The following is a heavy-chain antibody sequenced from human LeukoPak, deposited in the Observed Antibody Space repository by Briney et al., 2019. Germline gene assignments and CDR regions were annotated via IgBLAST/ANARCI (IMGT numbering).Heavy chain of an antibody. Sequence: SETLSLTCNVSGGSIRGYYWSWIRQPPGKGLEWIGEINHSGSTNYNPSLKSRVTISVDTSKNQFSLKLRSVTAADTAVYYCARVTGYMIEDYFDYWGQGTLVTVSS. CDR2: INHSGST. CDR3: ARVTGYMIEDYFDY. CDR1: GGSIRGYY. V-gene: IGHV4-34*01. D-gene: IGHD3-22*01. J-gene: IGHJ4*02.